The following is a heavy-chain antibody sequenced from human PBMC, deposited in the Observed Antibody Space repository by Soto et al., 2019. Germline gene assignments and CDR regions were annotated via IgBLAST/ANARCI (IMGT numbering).Heavy chain of an antibody. V-gene: IGHV5-51*01. CDR2: IYPGDSDT. CDR3: ARRYFPNDYGDFAFGY. CDR1: GYSFTSYW. Sequence: GESLKISCKGSGYSFTSYWIGWLRQMPGKGLEWMGIIYPGDSDTRYSPSFQGQVTISADKSISTAYLQWSSLKASDTAMYYCARRYFPNDYGDFAFGYWGQGTLVTVSS. J-gene: IGHJ4*02. D-gene: IGHD4-17*01.